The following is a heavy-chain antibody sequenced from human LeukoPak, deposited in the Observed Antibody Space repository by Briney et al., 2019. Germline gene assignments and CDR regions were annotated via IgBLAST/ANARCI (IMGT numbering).Heavy chain of an antibody. CDR3: ARDQGWDGFYDY. CDR1: GFTFSSYS. Sequence: PGGSLRLSCAASGFTFSSYSMNWVRQAPGKGLEWVSSISSSSSYIYYADSVKGRFTISRDNTKNSLHLQMNSLRAEDTAVYYCARDQGWDGFYDYWGQGTLVTVSS. CDR2: ISSSSSYI. V-gene: IGHV3-21*01. D-gene: IGHD1-26*01. J-gene: IGHJ4*02.